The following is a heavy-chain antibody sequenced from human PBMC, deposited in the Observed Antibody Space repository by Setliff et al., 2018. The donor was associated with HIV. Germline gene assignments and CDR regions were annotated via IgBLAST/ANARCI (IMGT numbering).Heavy chain of an antibody. J-gene: IGHJ4*02. CDR3: ARGGGFWSGQLDF. CDR2: INHSGIS. CDR1: GGSFSGHY. V-gene: IGHV4-34*01. Sequence: SETLSLTCAVYGGSFSGHYWSWIRQPPGKGLEWIGEINHSGISNFNPSLKSRVTIPIDTPRNQFSLKLSSVTAADTAVYYCARGGGFWSGQLDFWGQGTLVTVPQ. D-gene: IGHD3-3*01.